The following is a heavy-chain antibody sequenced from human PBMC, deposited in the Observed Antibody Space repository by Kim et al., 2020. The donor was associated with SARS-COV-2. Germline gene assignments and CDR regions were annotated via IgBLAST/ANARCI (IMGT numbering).Heavy chain of an antibody. J-gene: IGHJ4*02. CDR3: ARVPHYDSSGYYFDY. V-gene: IGHV3-74*01. D-gene: IGHD3-22*01. Sequence: ADTVKGRFTTSRDNAKNTLYLEMNNLRVEDTAFYYCARVPHYDSSGYYFDYWGQGTLVSVSP.